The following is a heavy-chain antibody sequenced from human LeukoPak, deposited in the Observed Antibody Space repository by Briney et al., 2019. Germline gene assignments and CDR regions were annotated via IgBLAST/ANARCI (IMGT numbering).Heavy chain of an antibody. CDR1: GFTFGDTW. Sequence: PGGSLRLSCAASGFTFGDTWMNWVRQAPGQGPEWVANIKQDGSEKFYVASVKGRFTISKDNAKNSLYLQMNSLRAEDTALYHCARNNGMDVWGQGTTVIVSS. CDR3: ARNNGMDV. V-gene: IGHV3-7*03. CDR2: IKQDGSEK. J-gene: IGHJ6*02.